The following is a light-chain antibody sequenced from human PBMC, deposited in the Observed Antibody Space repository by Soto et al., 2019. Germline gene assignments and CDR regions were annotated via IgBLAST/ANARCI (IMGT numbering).Light chain of an antibody. CDR2: GAS. CDR1: QSVSSSY. CDR3: QLYGSSSII. J-gene: IGKJ5*01. V-gene: IGKV3-20*01. Sequence: EIVLTQSPGTLSLSPGERATLSCRASQSVSSSYLAWYQQKPGQAPRPLIYGASSRATGIPDRFSGSGSGTDFTLSISRLEPEDFAVYYCQLYGSSSIIFGQGTRLEMK.